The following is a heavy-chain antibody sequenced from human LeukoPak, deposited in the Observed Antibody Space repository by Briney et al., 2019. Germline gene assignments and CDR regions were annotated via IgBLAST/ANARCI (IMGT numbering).Heavy chain of an antibody. CDR2: INHSGST. V-gene: IGHV4-34*01. Sequence: PSETLSLTCAVYGGSFSGYYWSWIRQPPGKGLEWIGEINHSGSTNYNPSLKSRVTISVDTSKNQFSLKLSSVTAADTAVCYCAGVFRYVWGSYRYTPWGQGTLVTVSS. CDR3: AGVFRYVWGSYRYTP. D-gene: IGHD3-16*02. J-gene: IGHJ5*02. CDR1: GGSFSGYY.